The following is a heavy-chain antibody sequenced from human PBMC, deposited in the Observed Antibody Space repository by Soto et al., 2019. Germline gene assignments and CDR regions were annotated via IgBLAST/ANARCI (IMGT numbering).Heavy chain of an antibody. Sequence: SETLSLTCTVSGGTVSSGGYYWSWIRQHSGNGLEWIGYIYYSGSTYYTPSLRSRVTISVDTSKNQFSLKLSSVTAADTAVYYCARQPTTGDTDLWFDPWGQGTLVT. D-gene: IGHD2-21*01. V-gene: IGHV4-31*03. CDR1: GGTVSSGGYY. J-gene: IGHJ5*02. CDR2: IYYSGST. CDR3: ARQPTTGDTDLWFDP.